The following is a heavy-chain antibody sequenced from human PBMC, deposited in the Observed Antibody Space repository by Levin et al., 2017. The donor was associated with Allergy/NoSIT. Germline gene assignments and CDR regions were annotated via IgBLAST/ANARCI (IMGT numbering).Heavy chain of an antibody. J-gene: IGHJ5*02. CDR1: GYSFTSYW. D-gene: IGHD3-3*01. Sequence: GESLKISCKGSGYSFTSYWIGWVRQMPGKGLEWMGIIYPGDSDTRYSPSFQGQVTISADKSISTAYLQWSSLKASDTAMYYCARHFSTALGSDYDVWSGLTPLNQGMYWFDPWGQGTLVTVSS. CDR2: IYPGDSDT. V-gene: IGHV5-51*01. CDR3: ARHFSTALGSDYDVWSGLTPLNQGMYWFDP.